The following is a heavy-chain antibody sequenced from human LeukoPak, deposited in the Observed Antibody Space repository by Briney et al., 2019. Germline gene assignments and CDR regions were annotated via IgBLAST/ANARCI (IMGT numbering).Heavy chain of an antibody. CDR2: IYHSGST. D-gene: IGHD6-13*01. Sequence: SETLSLTCAVSGGSISSSNWWSWVRQPPGKGLEWIGEIYHSGSTNYNPSLKSRVTISVDKSKNQFSLKLSSVTAADTAVYYCARGQGYSSSWILWFDPWGQGTLVTVSS. J-gene: IGHJ5*02. CDR3: ARGQGYSSSWILWFDP. V-gene: IGHV4-4*02. CDR1: GGSISSSNW.